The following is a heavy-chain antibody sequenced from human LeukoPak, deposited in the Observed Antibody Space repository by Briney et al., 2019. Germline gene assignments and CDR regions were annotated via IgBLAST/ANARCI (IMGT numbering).Heavy chain of an antibody. CDR2: INPNSGGT. V-gene: IGHV1-2*02. Sequence: ASVKVSCKASGYTFTVYYMHWVRQAPGQGLEWMGWINPNSGGTNYAQKFQGRVTMTRDTSISTAYMELSRLRSDDTAVYYCAREYYYGSGSYGFWGQGTLVTVSS. CDR3: AREYYYGSGSYGF. J-gene: IGHJ4*02. D-gene: IGHD3-10*01. CDR1: GYTFTVYY.